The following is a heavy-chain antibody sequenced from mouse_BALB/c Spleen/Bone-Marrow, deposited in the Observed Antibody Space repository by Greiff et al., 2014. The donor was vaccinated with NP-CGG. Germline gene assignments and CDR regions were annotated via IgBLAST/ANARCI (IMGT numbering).Heavy chain of an antibody. CDR3: TRLGHYSGYIFDY. Sequence: DVKLQESGTVLARPGASVKMSCKASGYSFTSYWMHWVKQRPGQGLECIGAIYPGNSDTTYNQQFKGKSKLPAVTSASTAYMELSSLTNEDSAVYYCTRLGHYSGYIFDYWGQGTTLTVSS. CDR1: GYSFTSYW. D-gene: IGHD1-2*01. J-gene: IGHJ2*01. CDR2: IYPGNSDT. V-gene: IGHV1-5*01.